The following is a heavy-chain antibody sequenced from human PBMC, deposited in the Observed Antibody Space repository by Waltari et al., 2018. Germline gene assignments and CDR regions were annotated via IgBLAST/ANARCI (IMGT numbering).Heavy chain of an antibody. CDR1: GYTFTGYY. D-gene: IGHD6-19*01. CDR2: INPNSGGT. Sequence: QVQLVQSGAEVKKPGASVKVSCKASGYTFTGYYMHWVRQAPGQGLEWMGRINPNSGGTNYAEKFQGRVTMTRDTSISTAYMERSRLRSDDTAVYYCARDLAVAGTKGWFDPWGQGTLVTVSS. V-gene: IGHV1-2*06. J-gene: IGHJ5*02. CDR3: ARDLAVAGTKGWFDP.